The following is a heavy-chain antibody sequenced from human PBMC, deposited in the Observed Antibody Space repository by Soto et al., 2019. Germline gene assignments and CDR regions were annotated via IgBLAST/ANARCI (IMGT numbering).Heavy chain of an antibody. D-gene: IGHD1-26*01. J-gene: IGHJ6*03. CDR3: AKDGEWELLYYYYMDV. V-gene: IGHV3-30*18. CDR1: GFTFSSYG. Sequence: GESLKISCAASGFTFSSYGMHWVRQAPGKGLEWVAVISYDGSNKYYADSVKGRFTISRDNSKNTLYLQMNSLRAEDTAVYYCAKDGEWELLYYYYMDVWGKGTTVTVSS. CDR2: ISYDGSNK.